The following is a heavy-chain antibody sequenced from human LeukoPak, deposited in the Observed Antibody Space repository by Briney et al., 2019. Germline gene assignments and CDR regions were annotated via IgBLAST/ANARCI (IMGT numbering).Heavy chain of an antibody. CDR2: IWYDGSNK. CDR1: GFTFSSYG. Sequence: PEGSLRLPCAASGFTFSSYGMHWVRQAPGKGLEWVAVIWYDGSNKYYADSVKGRFTISRDNSKNTLYLQMNSLRAEDTAVYYCAKDSGGYYDPLDAFDIWGQGTMVTVSS. CDR3: AKDSGGYYDPLDAFDI. J-gene: IGHJ3*02. V-gene: IGHV3-33*06. D-gene: IGHD3-10*01.